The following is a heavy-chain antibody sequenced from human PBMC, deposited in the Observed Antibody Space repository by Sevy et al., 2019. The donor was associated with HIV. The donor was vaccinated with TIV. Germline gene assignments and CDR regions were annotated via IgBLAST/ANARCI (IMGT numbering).Heavy chain of an antibody. CDR3: ARDVKYSGSSLFDY. Sequence: SETLSLTCTVSGGSISSYYWSWIRQPPGKGLEWIGYIYYSGSTNYNPSLKSRVTISVDTSKNQFSLKLCSVTAADTAVYYCARDVKYSGSSLFDYWGQGTLVTVSS. V-gene: IGHV4-59*13. CDR2: IYYSGST. D-gene: IGHD1-26*01. J-gene: IGHJ4*02. CDR1: GGSISSYY.